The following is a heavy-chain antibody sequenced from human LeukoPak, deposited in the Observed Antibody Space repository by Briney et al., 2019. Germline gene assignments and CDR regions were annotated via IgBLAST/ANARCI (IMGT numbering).Heavy chain of an antibody. J-gene: IGHJ4*02. Sequence: GGSLRLSCAASGFTFSSYCMNWVRQAPGKGLEWVSYISSSSSTIYYADSVKGRFTISRDNAKNSLYLQMNSLRAEDTAVYYCARGGGGNSYGYWGQGTLVTVSS. V-gene: IGHV3-48*01. D-gene: IGHD4-23*01. CDR3: ARGGGGNSYGY. CDR1: GFTFSSYC. CDR2: ISSSSSTI.